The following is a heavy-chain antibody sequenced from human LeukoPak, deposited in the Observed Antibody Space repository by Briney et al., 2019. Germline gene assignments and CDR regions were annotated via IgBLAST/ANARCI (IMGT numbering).Heavy chain of an antibody. CDR3: ARIHGEDRDY. J-gene: IGHJ4*02. Sequence: ASVKVSCKASGYTFTSYDINWVRQATGQGLEWMGLMNPNSGNTGYARKFQGRVTMTRNTSISTAYMELSSLRSEDTAVYYCARIHGEDRDYWGQGTLVTVSS. CDR2: MNPNSGNT. V-gene: IGHV1-8*01. CDR1: GYTFTSYD. D-gene: IGHD4-17*01.